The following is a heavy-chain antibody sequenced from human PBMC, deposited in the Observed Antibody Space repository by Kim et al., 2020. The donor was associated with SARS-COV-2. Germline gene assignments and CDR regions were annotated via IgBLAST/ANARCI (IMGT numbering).Heavy chain of an antibody. V-gene: IGHV4-34*01. CDR3: ARGQGTTGFDP. D-gene: IGHD1-1*01. CDR2: INHSGST. Sequence: SETLSLNCAVYGGSFSGYYWSWIRQPPGKGLEWIGEINHSGSTNYNPSLKSRVTISVDTSKNQFSLKLSSVTAADTAVYYCARGQGTTGFDPWGQGTLVTVSS. J-gene: IGHJ5*02. CDR1: GGSFSGYY.